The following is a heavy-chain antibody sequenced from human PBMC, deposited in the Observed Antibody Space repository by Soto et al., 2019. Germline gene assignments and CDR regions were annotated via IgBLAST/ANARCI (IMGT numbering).Heavy chain of an antibody. J-gene: IGHJ4*02. V-gene: IGHV3-30*03. CDR1: GFTFSSYG. Sequence: PGGSLRLSCAASGFTFSSYGMHWVRQAPGKGLEWVAVISYDGSNKYYADSVKGRFTISRDNSKNTLYLQMNSLRAEDTAVYYCARDYYDSSGYYAPFDYWGQGT. CDR3: ARDYYDSSGYYAPFDY. D-gene: IGHD3-22*01. CDR2: ISYDGSNK.